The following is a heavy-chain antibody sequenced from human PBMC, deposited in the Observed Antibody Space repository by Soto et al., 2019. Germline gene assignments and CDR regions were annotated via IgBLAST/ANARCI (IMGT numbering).Heavy chain of an antibody. V-gene: IGHV4-59*01. CDR2: IYYSGST. J-gene: IGHJ4*02. Sequence: SETLSLTCTASGGSISSYYWSWIRQPPGKGLEWIGYIYYSGSTNYNPSLKSRVTISVDTSKNQFSLKLSSVTAADTAVYYCGRCSSTSCHLGSDYWGQGTLVTVSS. CDR3: GRCSSTSCHLGSDY. CDR1: GGSISSYY. D-gene: IGHD2-2*01.